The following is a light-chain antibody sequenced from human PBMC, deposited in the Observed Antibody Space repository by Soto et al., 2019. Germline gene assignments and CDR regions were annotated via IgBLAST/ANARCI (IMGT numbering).Light chain of an antibody. CDR2: GAS. V-gene: IGKV1-6*01. Sequence: IQMTQSPSSLSASVGDRVTITCRASQSISSYLNWYQQKPGKPPKVLIYGASNLQSGVPPRFSGSGPGTDFTLAISSLQPEDSATYYCLQDINYPWTFGQGTKVDIK. CDR3: LQDINYPWT. J-gene: IGKJ1*01. CDR1: QSISSY.